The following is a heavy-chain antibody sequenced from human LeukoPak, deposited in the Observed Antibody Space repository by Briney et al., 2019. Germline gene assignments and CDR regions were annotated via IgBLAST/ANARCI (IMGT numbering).Heavy chain of an antibody. V-gene: IGHV4-39*07. Sequence: PSETLSLTCTVSGGSISSSSYYWGWIRQPPGKGLEWIGSIYYTGSTFYNPSLKSRVTISVDTSKNQFSLKLSSVTAADTALFYCASGDAYSLALNAFDIWGQGTMVTVSS. D-gene: IGHD5-24*01. CDR1: GGSISSSSYY. J-gene: IGHJ3*02. CDR3: ASGDAYSLALNAFDI. CDR2: IYYTGST.